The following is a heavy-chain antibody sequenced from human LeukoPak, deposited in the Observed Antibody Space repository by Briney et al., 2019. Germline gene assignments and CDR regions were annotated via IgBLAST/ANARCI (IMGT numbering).Heavy chain of an antibody. V-gene: IGHV1-69*13. Sequence: GASVKVSCKASGGTFSSYAISWVRQASGQGLEWMGGIIPIFGTANYAQKFQGRVTITADESTSTAYMELSSLRSEDTAVYYCARVDTMARPPRRDAFDIWGQGTMVTVSS. J-gene: IGHJ3*02. D-gene: IGHD3-10*01. CDR2: IIPIFGTA. CDR3: ARVDTMARPPRRDAFDI. CDR1: GGTFSSYA.